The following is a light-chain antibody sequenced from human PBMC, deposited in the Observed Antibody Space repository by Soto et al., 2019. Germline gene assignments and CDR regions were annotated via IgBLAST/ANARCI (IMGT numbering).Light chain of an antibody. CDR2: LGS. CDR1: QSLLHTNGYNS. V-gene: IGKV2-28*01. Sequence: DIVMTQSPLSLPVTPGEPASISCRSSQSLLHTNGYNSLDWYLQKPGQSPQLLISLGSNRASGVPDRFSGSGSGTDFTLRISRVEAEDVGLYYCMQALQTPPTFGQGTKVDIK. J-gene: IGKJ1*01. CDR3: MQALQTPPT.